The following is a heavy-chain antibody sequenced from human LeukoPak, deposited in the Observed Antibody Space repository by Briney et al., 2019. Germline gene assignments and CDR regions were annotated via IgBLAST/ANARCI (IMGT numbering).Heavy chain of an antibody. D-gene: IGHD3-10*01. J-gene: IGHJ4*02. Sequence: GGSLRLSCAASGFTFSSYAMHWVRQAPGKGLEWVAVISYDGSNKYYADSVKGRFTISRDNSKNTLYLQMNSLRAEDTAVYYCAKLRYGSESHAFDYWGQGTLVTVSS. CDR1: GFTFSSYA. V-gene: IGHV3-30-3*02. CDR2: ISYDGSNK. CDR3: AKLRYGSESHAFDY.